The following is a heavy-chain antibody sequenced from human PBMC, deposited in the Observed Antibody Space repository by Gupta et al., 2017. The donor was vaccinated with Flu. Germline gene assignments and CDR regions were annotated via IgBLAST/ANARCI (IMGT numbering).Heavy chain of an antibody. CDR1: GFTFSNYA. J-gene: IGHJ4*02. V-gene: IGHV3-23*01. Sequence: EVQLLESGGGFVQPGGSLRLSCAVSGFTFSNYAMSWVRQAPGTGLEWVSAISAGFTTTYYADSVKGRFTISRDNSKNTLYLEMNSLRAEDTAVYYCAKSCGGSCYFDYWGQGTLVTVSS. CDR3: AKSCGGSCYFDY. D-gene: IGHD2-15*01. CDR2: ISAGFTTT.